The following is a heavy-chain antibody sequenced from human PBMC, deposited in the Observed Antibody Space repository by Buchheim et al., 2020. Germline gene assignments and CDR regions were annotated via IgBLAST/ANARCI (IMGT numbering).Heavy chain of an antibody. D-gene: IGHD3-10*01. CDR3: ARDDITMVRGVILAAGPYYMDV. J-gene: IGHJ6*03. V-gene: IGHV1-18*01. Sequence: QVQLVQSGAEVKKPGASVKVSCKASGYTFTSYGISWVRQAPGQGLEWMGWISAYNGNTNYAQKLQGRVTMTTDTSTSTAYMELRSLRSDDTAVYYCARDDITMVRGVILAAGPYYMDVWGKGTT. CDR2: ISAYNGNT. CDR1: GYTFTSYG.